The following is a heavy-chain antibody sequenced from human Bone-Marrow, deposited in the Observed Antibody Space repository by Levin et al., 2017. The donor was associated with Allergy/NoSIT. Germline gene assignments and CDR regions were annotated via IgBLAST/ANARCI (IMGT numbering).Heavy chain of an antibody. D-gene: IGHD3-10*01. CDR1: GGSISTYY. J-gene: IGHJ3*02. CDR3: ARGRYHGSGSHLTFWAHDAFDI. V-gene: IGHV4-59*12. Sequence: MASETLSLTCTVSGGSISTYYWSWIRQPPGKGPEWIGYVHDTGRTNYNPSLKSRLTISLDTSKKQFSLILNSVTAADTAVYFCARGRYHGSGSHLTFWAHDAFDIWGQGTVVSVSS. CDR2: VHDTGRT.